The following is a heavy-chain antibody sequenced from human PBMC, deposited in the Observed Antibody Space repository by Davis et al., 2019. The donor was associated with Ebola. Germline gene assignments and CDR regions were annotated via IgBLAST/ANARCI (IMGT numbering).Heavy chain of an antibody. CDR1: SGSISGYY. V-gene: IGHV4-59*05. CDR3: ARQGWSGYSLRHWLDP. Sequence: SETLSLTCTVSSGSISGYYWSWIRQPPGKGLELIGSIYYSGSTYYNPSLKSRVTISVDTSKNQFSLKLSSVTAADTAVYYCARQGWSGYSLRHWLDPWGRGTLVTVSS. D-gene: IGHD3-3*01. J-gene: IGHJ5*02. CDR2: IYYSGST.